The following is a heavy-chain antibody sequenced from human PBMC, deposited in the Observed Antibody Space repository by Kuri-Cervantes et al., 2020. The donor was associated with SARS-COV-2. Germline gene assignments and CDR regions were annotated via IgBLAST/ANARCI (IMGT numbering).Heavy chain of an antibody. V-gene: IGHV4-59*10. D-gene: IGHD1-1*01. J-gene: IGHJ4*02. CDR1: GGSFSGYY. Sequence: GSLRLSCAVYGGSFSGYYWSWIRQPPGKGLEWIGRIYTSGSTNYNPSLKSRVTMSVDTSKNQFSLKLSSVTAADTAVYYCARGDERRTTRTFDYWGQGTLVTVSS. CDR2: IYTSGST. CDR3: ARGDERRTTRTFDY.